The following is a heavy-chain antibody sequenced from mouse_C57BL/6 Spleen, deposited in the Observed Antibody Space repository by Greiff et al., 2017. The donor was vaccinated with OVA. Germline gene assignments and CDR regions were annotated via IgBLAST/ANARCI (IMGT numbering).Heavy chain of an antibody. V-gene: IGHV1-19*01. D-gene: IGHD1-1*01. J-gene: IGHJ4*01. Sequence: EVQLQQSGPVLVKPGASVKMSCKASGYTFTDYYMNWVKQSHGKSLEWIGVINPYNGGTSYNQKFKGKATLTVDKSSSTAYMELNSLTSEDSAVYYCARTTVVARTGTMGAMDYWGQGTSVTVSS. CDR3: ARTTVVARTGTMGAMDY. CDR2: INPYNGGT. CDR1: GYTFTDYY.